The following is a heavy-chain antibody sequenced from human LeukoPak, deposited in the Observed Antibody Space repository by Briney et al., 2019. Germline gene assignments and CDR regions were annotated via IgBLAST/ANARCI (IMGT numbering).Heavy chain of an antibody. Sequence: SETLSLTCTVSGGSISSSSYYWGWIRQPPGKGLEWIGSIYYSGSTYYNPSLKSRVTISVDTSKNQFSLKLSSVTAADTAVYYCARDSGYSSGWYFDYWGQRTLVTVSS. D-gene: IGHD6-19*01. V-gene: IGHV4-39*07. CDR3: ARDSGYSSGWYFDY. J-gene: IGHJ4*02. CDR1: GGSISSSSYY. CDR2: IYYSGST.